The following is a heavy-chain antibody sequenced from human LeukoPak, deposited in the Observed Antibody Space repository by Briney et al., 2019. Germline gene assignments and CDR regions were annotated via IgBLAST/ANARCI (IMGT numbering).Heavy chain of an antibody. D-gene: IGHD4-17*01. CDR3: ARYYGDRFYFDY. Sequence: GESLKISCKGSGYSFTTYWIAWVRQMPGKGLEWMGIIYPGDSDTRYSPSVQGQVTISADKSISTAYLQWSSLKASDTAMFYCARYYGDRFYFDYWGQGTLVTVSS. CDR2: IYPGDSDT. CDR1: GYSFTTYW. J-gene: IGHJ4*02. V-gene: IGHV5-51*01.